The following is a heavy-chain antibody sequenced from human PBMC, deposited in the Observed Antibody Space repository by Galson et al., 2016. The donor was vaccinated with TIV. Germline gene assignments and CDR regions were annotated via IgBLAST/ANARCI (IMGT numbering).Heavy chain of an antibody. Sequence: SLRLSCAASGFTFSRFWMHLVRQAPGKGLVWVSRISDDATTTTYADSVKGRFTISRDNTKNTLHLQMNSLRADDTAVYYCARHGDTATGDAFDIWGQGTMVTVSS. CDR1: GFTFSRFW. CDR3: ARHGDTATGDAFDI. D-gene: IGHD5-18*01. V-gene: IGHV3-74*01. CDR2: ISDDATTT. J-gene: IGHJ3*02.